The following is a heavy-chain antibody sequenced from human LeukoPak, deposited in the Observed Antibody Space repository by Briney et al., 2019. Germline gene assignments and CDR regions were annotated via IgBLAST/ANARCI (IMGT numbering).Heavy chain of an antibody. V-gene: IGHV3-7*03. J-gene: IGHJ4*02. CDR2: IKQDGSQK. Sequence: GKSLRLSCAASGFTFNNYGMHWVRQAPGKGLEWVANIKQDGSQKYYVDSVKGRFTISRDNAKNSLYLQMNSLRAEDTAVYYCSGVEGPWGQGTLVTVSS. CDR3: SGVEGP. CDR1: GFTFNNYG.